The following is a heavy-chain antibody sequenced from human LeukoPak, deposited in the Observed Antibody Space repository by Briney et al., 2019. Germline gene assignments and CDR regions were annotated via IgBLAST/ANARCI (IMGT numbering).Heavy chain of an antibody. V-gene: IGHV3-11*01. Sequence: GGSLRLSCAASGFTFSDYYMSWIRQAPGKGLEXXXXXSSSGSTIYYADSAKGRFTISRDNAKNSLYLQMNSLRAEDTAVYYCARDSLYDFWSGYGGAVDYWGQGTLVTVSS. CDR1: GFTFSDYY. CDR3: ARDSLYDFWSGYGGAVDY. CDR2: XSSSGSTI. D-gene: IGHD3-3*01. J-gene: IGHJ4*02.